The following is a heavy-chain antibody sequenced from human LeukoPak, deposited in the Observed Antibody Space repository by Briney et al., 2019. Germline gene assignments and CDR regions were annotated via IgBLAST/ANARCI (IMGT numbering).Heavy chain of an antibody. J-gene: IGHJ6*03. D-gene: IGHD1-26*01. CDR2: INHSGST. CDR3: ARKGGATTYGYYYYYMDV. Sequence: PSETLSLTCAVYGGSFSGYYWSWIRQPPGKGLEWIGEINHSGSTNYNPSLKSRVTISVDTSKNQFSLKLSSVTAADTAVYYCARKGGATTYGYYYYYMDVWGKGTTVTISS. CDR1: GGSFSGYY. V-gene: IGHV4-34*01.